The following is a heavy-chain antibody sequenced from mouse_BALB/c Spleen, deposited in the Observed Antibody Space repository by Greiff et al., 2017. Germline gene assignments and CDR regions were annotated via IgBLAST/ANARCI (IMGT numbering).Heavy chain of an antibody. Sequence: QVQLKESGPGLVAPSQSLSITCTVSGFSLTGYGVNWVRQPPGKGLEWLGMIWGDGSTDYNSALKSRLSISKDNSKSQVFLKMNSLQTDDTARYYCARDRGAYDYDGDWFAYWGQGTLVTVSA. CDR2: IWGDGST. D-gene: IGHD2-4*01. CDR1: GFSLTGYG. V-gene: IGHV2-6-7*01. J-gene: IGHJ3*01. CDR3: ARDRGAYDYDGDWFAY.